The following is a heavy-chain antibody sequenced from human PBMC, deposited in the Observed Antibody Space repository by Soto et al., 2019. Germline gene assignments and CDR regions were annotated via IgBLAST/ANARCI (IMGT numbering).Heavy chain of an antibody. V-gene: IGHV4-31*03. J-gene: IGHJ4*02. Sequence: PSETLSLTCTVSGGSISSGGYYWSWIRQHPGKGLEWIGYIYYSGSTYYNPSLKSRVTISVDTSKNQFSLKLSSVTAADTAVYYCARDRPEGDDFWSGIFDXSGQGTLVTVSS. CDR2: IYYSGST. D-gene: IGHD3-3*01. CDR1: GGSISSGGYY. CDR3: ARDRPEGDDFWSGIFDX.